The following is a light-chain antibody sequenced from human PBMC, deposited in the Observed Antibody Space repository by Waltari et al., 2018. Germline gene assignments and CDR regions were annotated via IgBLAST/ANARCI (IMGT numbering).Light chain of an antibody. Sequence: QSALTQPRSVSGSPGQSVTIPCTGTSSDVGAYNSVSSYQQHPGKAPKLMIYDVSKRPSGVPDRFSGSKSDNTASLTISGLQAEDEADYYCCSYAGSYTLEVFGGGTKLTVL. CDR2: DVS. V-gene: IGLV2-11*01. CDR1: SSDVGAYNS. CDR3: CSYAGSYTLEV. J-gene: IGLJ2*01.